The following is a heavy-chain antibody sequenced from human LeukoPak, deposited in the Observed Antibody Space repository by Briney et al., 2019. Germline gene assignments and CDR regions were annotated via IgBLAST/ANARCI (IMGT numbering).Heavy chain of an antibody. CDR2: INPTGGST. D-gene: IGHD1-26*01. V-gene: IGHV1-46*01. CDR3: ARDNSVGDNAWWFDP. CDR1: GYTLTGLS. J-gene: IGHJ5*02. Sequence: GASVKVSCKVSGYTLTGLSMHWVRQAPGQGLEWMGLINPTGGSTGYAQKFQGRVTMTRDMSTSTDYMELSSLRSEDTAIYYCARDNSVGDNAWWFDPWGQGTLVTVSS.